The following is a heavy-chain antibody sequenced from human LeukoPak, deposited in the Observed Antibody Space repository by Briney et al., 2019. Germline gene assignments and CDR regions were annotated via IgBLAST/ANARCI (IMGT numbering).Heavy chain of an antibody. J-gene: IGHJ4*02. CDR1: GFTFSAYW. V-gene: IGHV3-7*01. D-gene: IGHD2/OR15-2a*01. CDR2: MKLDGSEK. CDR3: ARGGRNLDY. Sequence: GGSLRLSCAASGFTFSAYWMSWVRQAPGKGLEWVANMKLDGSEKYYVDSVKGRFTISRDNAKNSLYLQMNSLRAEDTAVYYCARGGRNLDYWGQGTLVTVSS.